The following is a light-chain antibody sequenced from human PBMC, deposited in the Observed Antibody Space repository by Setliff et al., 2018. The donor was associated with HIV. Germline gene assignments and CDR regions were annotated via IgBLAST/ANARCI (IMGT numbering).Light chain of an antibody. CDR3: YSYTAGTSYV. J-gene: IGLJ1*01. CDR2: EVS. Sequence: QSALAQPASVSGSPGQSITISCTGTSSDVGGYNYVSWYQQHPGKAPKLMIYEVSNRPSGVSNRFSGSKSGNTASLTISGLQAEDEADYYCYSYTAGTSYVFGGGTKVTVL. CDR1: SSDVGGYNY. V-gene: IGLV2-14*01.